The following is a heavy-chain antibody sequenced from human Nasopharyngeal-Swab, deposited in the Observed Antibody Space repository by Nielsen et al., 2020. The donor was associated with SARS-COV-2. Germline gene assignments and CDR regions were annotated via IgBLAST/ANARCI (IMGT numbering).Heavy chain of an antibody. Sequence: GGSLRLSCAASGFTISRYWMLWVRHAPGKGLVWVSVIYSGGSTYYIDSVKGRFTVSRDNSRNTLYLQMNSLRPEDTAVYYCAREKAVAGIGGYHYYGMDVWGQGTTVTVSS. CDR3: AREKAVAGIGGYHYYGMDV. CDR2: IYSGGST. J-gene: IGHJ6*02. V-gene: IGHV3-53*05. D-gene: IGHD6-19*01. CDR1: GFTISRYW.